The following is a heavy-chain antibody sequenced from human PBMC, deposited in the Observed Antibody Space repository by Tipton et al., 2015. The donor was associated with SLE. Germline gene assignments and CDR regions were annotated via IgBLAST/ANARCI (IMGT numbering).Heavy chain of an antibody. Sequence: SLRLSCAASGFTFSSYAMSWVRQAPGKGLEWVSAISGSGGSTYYADSVKGRFTISRDNSKNTLYLQMNSLRAEDTAVYYCAKDRRYSNDAFDIWGQGTMVTVSS. CDR3: AKDRRYSNDAFDI. V-gene: IGHV3-23*01. D-gene: IGHD1-1*01. CDR1: GFTFSSYA. CDR2: ISGSGGST. J-gene: IGHJ3*02.